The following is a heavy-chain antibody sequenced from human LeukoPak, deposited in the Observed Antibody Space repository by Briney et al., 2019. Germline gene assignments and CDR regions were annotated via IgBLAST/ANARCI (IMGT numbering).Heavy chain of an antibody. CDR2: INHSGST. V-gene: IGHV4-38-2*02. Sequence: SETLSLTCTVSGYSISSGYYWSWIRQPPGKGLEWIGEINHSGSTNYNPSLKSRVTISVDTSKNQFSLKLSSVTAADTAVYYCARLTYDSSGIDYWGQGTLVTVSS. CDR3: ARLTYDSSGIDY. J-gene: IGHJ4*02. CDR1: GYSISSGYY. D-gene: IGHD3-22*01.